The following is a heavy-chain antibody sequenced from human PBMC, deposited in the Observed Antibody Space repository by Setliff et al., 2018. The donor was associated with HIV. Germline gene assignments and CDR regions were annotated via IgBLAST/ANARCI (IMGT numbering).Heavy chain of an antibody. V-gene: IGHV4-39*07. D-gene: IGHD6-6*01. CDR1: GGSISSSSYY. CDR3: ARFSTSSGGTFDY. CDR2: IYHSGST. J-gene: IGHJ4*02. Sequence: PSETLSLTCTASGGSISSSSYYWGWIRQPPGKGLEWIGNIYHSGSTYYNPSLKSRVTISVDTSKNQFSLKLTSVTAADTAVYYCARFSTSSGGTFDYWGQGTLVTVSS.